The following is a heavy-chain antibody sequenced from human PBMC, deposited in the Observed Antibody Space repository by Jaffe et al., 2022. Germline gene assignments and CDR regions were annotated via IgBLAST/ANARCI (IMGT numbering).Heavy chain of an antibody. J-gene: IGHJ6*03. Sequence: QVQLVQSGAEVKKPGASVKVSCKASGYTFTGYYMHWVRQAPGQGLEWMGRINPNSGGTNYAQKFQGRVTMTRDTSISTAYMELSRLRSDDTAVYYCAREGSITMVRTGDYYYYYYMDVWGKGTTVTVSS. CDR3: AREGSITMVRTGDYYYYYYMDV. V-gene: IGHV1-2*06. CDR2: INPNSGGT. CDR1: GYTFTGYY. D-gene: IGHD3-10*01.